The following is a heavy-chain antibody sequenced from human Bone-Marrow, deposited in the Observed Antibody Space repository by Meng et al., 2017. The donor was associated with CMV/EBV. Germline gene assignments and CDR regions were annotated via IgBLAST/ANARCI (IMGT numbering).Heavy chain of an antibody. CDR1: GFTFSDLW. CDR3: KTDVPFTRGGEIEY. D-gene: IGHD3-16*01. V-gene: IGHV3-15*01. CDR2: IKSKGNGGTT. J-gene: IGHJ4*02. Sequence: GGSLRLSCAASGFTFSDLWMTWVRQAPGQGPEWVDSIKSKGNGGTTDYAAAVKDRITMSRDDSKKTLYLQMNSLKTNDTAVYYCKTDVPFTRGGEIEYWGRGTLVTVSS.